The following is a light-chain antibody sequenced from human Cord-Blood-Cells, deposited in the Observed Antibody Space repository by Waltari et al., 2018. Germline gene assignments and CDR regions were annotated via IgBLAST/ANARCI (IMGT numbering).Light chain of an antibody. CDR1: QSISSY. J-gene: IGKJ2*01. CDR2: AAS. V-gene: IGKV1-39*01. Sequence: DIQMTQSPSFLSASVGDRVTITCLASQSISSYLHWYQQKPGKAPKLLIYAASSLQSGVPSRFSGSGSGTDFTLTIGSLQPEDFATYNCQQSYSTPYTFGQGTKLEIK. CDR3: QQSYSTPYT.